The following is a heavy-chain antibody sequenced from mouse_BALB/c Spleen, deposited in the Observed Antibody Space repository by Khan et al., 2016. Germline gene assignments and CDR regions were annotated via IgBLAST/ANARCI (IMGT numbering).Heavy chain of an antibody. J-gene: IGHJ4*01. D-gene: IGHD1-1*02. CDR1: GFSLTSYG. CDR3: ARCEDGGGAMDY. Sequence: QVQLKESGPGLVAPSQSLSITYTVSGFSLTSYGVHWVSQPPGKGLEWLVVIWSDGSTTYNSAIKSRLSISKDNAKSQVILKRNILQADDAAMYYCARCEDGGGAMDYWGQGTSVTVSS. V-gene: IGHV2-6*02. CDR2: IWSDGST.